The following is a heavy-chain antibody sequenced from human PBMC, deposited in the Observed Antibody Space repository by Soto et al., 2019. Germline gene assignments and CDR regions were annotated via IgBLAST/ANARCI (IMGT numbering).Heavy chain of an antibody. CDR3: AGGRYTAMVTAWAFDI. CDR2: IYHSGST. CDR1: SGSISSSNW. Sequence: SETLSLTCAVSSGSISSSNWWSWVRQPPGKGLEWIGEIYHSGSTNYNPSLKSRVTISVDKSKNQFSLKLSSVTAADTAVYYCAGGRYTAMVTAWAFDIWGQGTMVTVSS. J-gene: IGHJ3*02. V-gene: IGHV4-4*02. D-gene: IGHD5-18*01.